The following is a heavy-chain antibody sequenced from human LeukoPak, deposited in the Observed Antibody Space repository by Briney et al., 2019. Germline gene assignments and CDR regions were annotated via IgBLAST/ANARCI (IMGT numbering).Heavy chain of an antibody. CDR2: IIPIFGTA. J-gene: IGHJ4*02. CDR3: ARDRCSGGSCHYYFDY. Sequence: ASVKVSCKASGGTFSSYAISWVRQAPGQGLEWMGGIIPIFGTANYAQKFQGRVTITADESTGTAYMELSSLRSEDTAVYYCARDRCSGGSCHYYFDYWGQGTLVTVSS. D-gene: IGHD2-15*01. CDR1: GGTFSSYA. V-gene: IGHV1-69*13.